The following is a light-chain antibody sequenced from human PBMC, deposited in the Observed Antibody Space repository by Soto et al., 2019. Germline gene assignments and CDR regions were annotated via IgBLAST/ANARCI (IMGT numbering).Light chain of an antibody. V-gene: IGKV1-5*01. Sequence: IQMTESASTTSASVGHRVTITCRARQSISSWLAWYQQKPGKAPKLLIYDASSLESGVSSRFTGSGSGTLFPLTIRSLHPDYFATYYCQHYNRRRTFCQGTKVDIK. CDR2: DAS. CDR1: QSISSW. J-gene: IGKJ1*01. CDR3: QHYNRRRT.